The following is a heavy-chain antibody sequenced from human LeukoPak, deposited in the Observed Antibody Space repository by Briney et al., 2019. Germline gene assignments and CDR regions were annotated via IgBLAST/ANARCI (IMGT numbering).Heavy chain of an antibody. V-gene: IGHV1-24*01. Sequence: GASVKVSCKVSGYTLTELSMHWVRQAPGKGLEWMGGFDPEDGETIYAQKFQGRVTMTEDTSTDTAYMELSSLRSEDTAVYYCATSLTTVTHYYYYMDVWGKGTTVTISS. D-gene: IGHD4-11*01. CDR1: GYTLTELS. CDR3: ATSLTTVTHYYYYMDV. J-gene: IGHJ6*03. CDR2: FDPEDGET.